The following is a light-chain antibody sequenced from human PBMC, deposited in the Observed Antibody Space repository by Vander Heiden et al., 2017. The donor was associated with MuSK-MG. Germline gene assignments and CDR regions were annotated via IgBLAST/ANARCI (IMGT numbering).Light chain of an antibody. CDR2: GTS. CDR3: HQYGSSPWT. Sequence: EIVLTQSPGTFSLAPGDRATLSCRASEGISTSHLAWHQHKPGQAPRLVIYGTSNRATGIPDRFSGSGSGSDFTLTISRMEPEDFAVYYCHQYGSSPWTFGQGTKVEIK. CDR1: EGISTSH. J-gene: IGKJ1*01. V-gene: IGKV3-20*01.